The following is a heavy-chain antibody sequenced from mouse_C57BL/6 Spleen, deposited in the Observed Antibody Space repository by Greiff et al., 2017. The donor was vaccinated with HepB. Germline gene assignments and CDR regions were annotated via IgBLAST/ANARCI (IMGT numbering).Heavy chain of an antibody. D-gene: IGHD1-1*01. CDR3: TRSVYYGSSGDYYAMDY. Sequence: EVQLQQSGTVLARPGASVKMSCKTSGYTFTSYWMHWVNQRPGQGLEWIGAIYPGNSDTSYNQKFKGKAKLTAVTSASTAYMELSSLTNEDSAVYYCTRSVYYGSSGDYYAMDYWGQGTSVTVSS. V-gene: IGHV1-5*01. CDR1: GYTFTSYW. J-gene: IGHJ4*01. CDR2: IYPGNSDT.